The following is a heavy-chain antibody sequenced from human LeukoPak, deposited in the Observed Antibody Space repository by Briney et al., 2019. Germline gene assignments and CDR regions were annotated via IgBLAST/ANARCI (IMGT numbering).Heavy chain of an antibody. CDR2: INHSGST. Sequence: SETLSLTCAVYGGSFSGYYWSRIRQPPGKGLEWIGEINHSGSTNYNPSLKSRVTISVDTSKNQFSLKLSSVTAADTAVYYCARVGIAARPDYWGQGTLVTVSS. V-gene: IGHV4-34*01. J-gene: IGHJ4*02. CDR1: GGSFSGYY. D-gene: IGHD6-6*01. CDR3: ARVGIAARPDY.